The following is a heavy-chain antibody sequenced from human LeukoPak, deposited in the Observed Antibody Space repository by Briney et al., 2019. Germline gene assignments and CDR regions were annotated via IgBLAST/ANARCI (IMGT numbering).Heavy chain of an antibody. CDR1: GGSFSSHY. V-gene: IGHV4-34*01. Sequence: PSETLSLTCGVSGGSFSSHYWTWIRQPPGKGLEWIGEINPRGSTNYNPSLESRVTVSADTSRNQLSLSLTSVTAADSAVYFCARGLRQGSAWSWGPKEKSYQYKDVWGTGTTVIVSS. J-gene: IGHJ6*04. D-gene: IGHD6-19*01. CDR3: ARGLRQGSAWSWGPKEKSYQYKDV. CDR2: INPRGST.